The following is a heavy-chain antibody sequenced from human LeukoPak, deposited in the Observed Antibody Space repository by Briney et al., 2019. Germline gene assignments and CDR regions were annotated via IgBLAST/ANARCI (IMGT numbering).Heavy chain of an antibody. V-gene: IGHV3-23*01. Sequence: GGSLRLSCAASGFTFSSYAMSWVRQAPGKGLEWGSAISGSGGSTYSADSVKGRFTISRDNSKNTLYLQMNRRRAEDTAVYYCVSSSRNVDYWGQGTLVTVSS. CDR3: VSSSRNVDY. D-gene: IGHD6-13*01. CDR2: ISGSGGST. J-gene: IGHJ4*02. CDR1: GFTFSSYA.